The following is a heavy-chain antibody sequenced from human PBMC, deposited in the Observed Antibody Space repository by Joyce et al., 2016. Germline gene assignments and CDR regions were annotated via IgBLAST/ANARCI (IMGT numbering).Heavy chain of an antibody. CDR1: GFTFSNYG. Sequence: QVQLVESGGGVVQPGRSLRLSCAASGFTFSNYGMHWVRQAPGKGLEWVAVIWYDGNKKYYGDSVKGRFTISRDNSKNTLYLQMNSLRVEDTAVYYCARALFDYWGQGTLVTVSS. CDR2: IWYDGNKK. J-gene: IGHJ4*02. CDR3: ARALFDY. V-gene: IGHV3-33*01.